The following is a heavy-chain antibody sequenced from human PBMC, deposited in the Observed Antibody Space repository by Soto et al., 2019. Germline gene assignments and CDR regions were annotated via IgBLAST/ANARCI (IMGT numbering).Heavy chain of an antibody. Sequence: NPSETLSLTCAVSGYSISSGYYWGWIRQPPGKGLEWIGSIYHSGGTYYNPSLKSRVTISVDTSKNQFSLKLSSVTAADTAVYYCAVSNYYHGSGYYESWSWFDTWGQGTLVTVSS. J-gene: IGHJ5*02. CDR2: IYHSGGT. CDR1: GYSISSGYY. V-gene: IGHV4-38-2*01. D-gene: IGHD3-22*01. CDR3: AVSNYYHGSGYYESWSWFDT.